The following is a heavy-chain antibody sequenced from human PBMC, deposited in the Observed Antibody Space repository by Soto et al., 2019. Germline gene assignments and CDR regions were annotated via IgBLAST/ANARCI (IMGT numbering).Heavy chain of an antibody. Sequence: QVQLQESGPGLVKPSQTLSLTCTVSGGSISSGNYYWSWIRQPPGKGLEWIGFMSYSGSTSYNASLKRRVIISVDTSKSQFSLNLSFVTAADTAVYYCATMGTPATGLYYFDNWGQGTLVTVSS. D-gene: IGHD1-7*01. CDR3: ATMGTPATGLYYFDN. CDR2: MSYSGST. J-gene: IGHJ4*02. V-gene: IGHV4-30-4*01. CDR1: GGSISSGNYY.